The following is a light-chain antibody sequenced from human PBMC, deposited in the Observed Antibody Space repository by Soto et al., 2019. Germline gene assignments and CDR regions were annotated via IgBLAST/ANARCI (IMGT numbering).Light chain of an antibody. CDR3: QQYVNWPYT. V-gene: IGKV3-15*01. CDR2: ATS. Sequence: EIVMTPSPATLSVSPGERATLSCRASQSVSSSLAWYQQNPGQPPRLLIYATSTRATGIPARFSGSGSGTEFTLTISGLQSEDFAVYYCQQYVNWPYTFGQGTKLEIK. J-gene: IGKJ2*01. CDR1: QSVSSS.